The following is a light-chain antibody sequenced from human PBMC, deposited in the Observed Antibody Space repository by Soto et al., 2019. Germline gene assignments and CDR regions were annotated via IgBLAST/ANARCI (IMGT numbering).Light chain of an antibody. CDR1: QSVSSY. CDR3: QQRSNWPLT. Sequence: EIVLTQSPATLSLSPGERATLSCRASQSVSSYLAWYQQKPGQAPGLLIYDASNRATGIPARFSGSGSGTAFTLTISSLAPEDFAVYDCQQRSNWPLTFGGGTKVEIK. J-gene: IGKJ4*01. CDR2: DAS. V-gene: IGKV3-11*01.